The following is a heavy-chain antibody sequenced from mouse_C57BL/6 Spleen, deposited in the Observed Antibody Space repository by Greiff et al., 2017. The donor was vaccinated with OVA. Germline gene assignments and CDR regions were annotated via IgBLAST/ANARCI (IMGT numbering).Heavy chain of an antibody. CDR3: GRWATGLGAMDY. CDR2: IYPGDGGT. V-gene: IGHV1-82*01. Sequence: QVQLQQSGPELVKPGASVKISCKASGYAFSSYWMNWVKQRPGQGLEWIGRIYPGDGGTNYNGKFKGKATLTADKSSSTAYMQLSSLTSEDSAVYYCGRWATGLGAMDYWGQGTSVTVSS. CDR1: GYAFSSYW. D-gene: IGHD3-1*01. J-gene: IGHJ4*01.